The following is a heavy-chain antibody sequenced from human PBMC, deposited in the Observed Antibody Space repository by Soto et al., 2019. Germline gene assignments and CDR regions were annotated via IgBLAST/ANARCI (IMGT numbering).Heavy chain of an antibody. CDR1: GGTFSSYT. Sequence: QVQLVQSGAEVKKPGSSVKVSCKASGGTFSSYTISWVRQAPGQGLEWMGRIIPILGIANYAQKFQGRVTITADKSTSTAYMELSSLRSEDTAMYYCAREGGSGWYGYWGQGTLVTVSS. D-gene: IGHD6-19*01. CDR2: IIPILGIA. V-gene: IGHV1-69*08. J-gene: IGHJ4*02. CDR3: AREGGSGWYGY.